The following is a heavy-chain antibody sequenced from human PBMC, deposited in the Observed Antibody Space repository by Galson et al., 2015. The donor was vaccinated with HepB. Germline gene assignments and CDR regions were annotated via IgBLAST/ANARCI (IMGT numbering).Heavy chain of an antibody. CDR3: ARAGGDYRHFDY. V-gene: IGHV3-72*01. D-gene: IGHD4-17*01. CDR1: GFTISDHY. Sequence: SLRLSCAVSGFTISDHYMDWVRQAPGKGLEWVARTRNKANSYSTEYAASVKGRFTISRDATKNSLYLQMNSLKTEDSAVYYCARAGGDYRHFDYWGQGTLVTVSS. J-gene: IGHJ4*02. CDR2: TRNKANSYST.